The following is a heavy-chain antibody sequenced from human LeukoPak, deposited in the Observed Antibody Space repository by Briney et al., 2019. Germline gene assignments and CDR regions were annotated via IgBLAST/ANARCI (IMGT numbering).Heavy chain of an antibody. D-gene: IGHD3-10*01. J-gene: IGHJ4*02. CDR2: INAGNGNT. V-gene: IGHV1-3*01. CDR3: ARDARGDSPEDY. CDR1: GYTFTSYA. Sequence: ASVKVSCKASGYTFTSYAMHWVRQAPGQRLEWMGWINAGNGNTKYSQKFQGRVTITRDTSASTAYMELRSLRSDDTAVYYCARDARGDSPEDYWGQGTLVTVSS.